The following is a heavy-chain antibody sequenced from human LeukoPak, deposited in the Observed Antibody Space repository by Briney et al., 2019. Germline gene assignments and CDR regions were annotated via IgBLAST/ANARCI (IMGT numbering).Heavy chain of an antibody. J-gene: IGHJ4*02. CDR3: ATAPYSSGWALFDY. CDR1: GGSISSYY. D-gene: IGHD6-19*01. V-gene: IGHV4-59*08. Sequence: SETLSLTCTASGGSISSYYWSWIRQPPGKGLEWIGYIYYSGSTNYNPSLKSRVTISVDTSKNQFSLKLSSVTAADTAVYYCATAPYSSGWALFDYWGQGTLVTVSS. CDR2: IYYSGST.